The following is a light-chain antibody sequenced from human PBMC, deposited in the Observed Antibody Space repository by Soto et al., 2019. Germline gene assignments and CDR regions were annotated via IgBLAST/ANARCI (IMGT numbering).Light chain of an antibody. CDR3: SSYAGNYTLD. V-gene: IGLV2-11*01. CDR2: DVN. CDR1: SSDVGTYNS. Sequence: QSALTQPRSVSGSPGQSVTISCTGTSSDVGTYNSFSWYQQRPGKAPKLMIYDVNKRPSGVPDRFSGSMSGNTASLTISGIQADDEDDYHCSSYAGNYTLDFGGGTKLTVL. J-gene: IGLJ2*01.